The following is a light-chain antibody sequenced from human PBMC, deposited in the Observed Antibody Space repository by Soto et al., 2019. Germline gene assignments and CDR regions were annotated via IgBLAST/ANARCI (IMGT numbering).Light chain of an antibody. CDR1: QSISSY. V-gene: IGKV1-39*01. CDR2: AAS. J-gene: IGKJ1*01. Sequence: DVQMTQSPSSLSASVGDRVTITCRASQSISSYLNWYQQKPGKAPKLLIYAASSLQSGVPSRFSGSGSGTDFTLTISSLQPEDFATYYSQQSDSTPRSFGLGTKVEIK. CDR3: QQSDSTPRS.